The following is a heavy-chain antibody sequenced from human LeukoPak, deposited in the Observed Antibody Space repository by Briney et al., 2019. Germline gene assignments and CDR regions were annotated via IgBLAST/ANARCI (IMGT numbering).Heavy chain of an antibody. CDR3: AREGDFVWGDYRPIWKD. V-gene: IGHV4-30-4*01. CDR2: IYYSGST. CDR1: GVSISSGDYY. D-gene: IGHD3-16*02. Sequence: PSQTLSLTCTVSGVSISSGDYYWSWIRQPPGKGLELIGNIYYSGSTNYNPSLKSRVAISVDTSKNQFSLKLSSVTAADTAVYCCAREGDFVWGDYRPIWKDWGQGTLVIVSS. J-gene: IGHJ4*02.